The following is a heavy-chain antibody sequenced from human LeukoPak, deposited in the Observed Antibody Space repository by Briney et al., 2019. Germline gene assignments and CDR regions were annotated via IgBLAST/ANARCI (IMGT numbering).Heavy chain of an antibody. V-gene: IGHV1-69*05. CDR3: ARRARDCSSTSCYTSNDY. CDR1: GGTFSSYA. CDR2: IIPIFGTA. D-gene: IGHD2-2*02. Sequence: SVKVSCKASGGTFSSYAISWVRQAPGQGLEWMGGIIPIFGTANYAQKFQGRVTITTDESTSTAYMELSSLRSEDTAVYYCARRARDCSSTSCYTSNDYWGQGTLVTVSS. J-gene: IGHJ4*02.